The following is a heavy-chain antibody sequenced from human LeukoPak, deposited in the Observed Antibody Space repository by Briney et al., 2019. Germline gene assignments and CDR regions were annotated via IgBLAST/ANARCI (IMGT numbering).Heavy chain of an antibody. CDR3: ARHPTYRVSSLLPKYYFDY. CDR1: GGSISSYY. Sequence: PSETLSLTCTVSGGSISSYYWSWIRQPPGKGLEWIGYIYYSGSTNYNPSLKSRVTISVDTSKNQFSLKLSSVTAADTAVYYCARHPTYRVSSLLPKYYFDYWGQGTLVTVSS. CDR2: IYYSGST. J-gene: IGHJ4*02. D-gene: IGHD3-22*01. V-gene: IGHV4-59*08.